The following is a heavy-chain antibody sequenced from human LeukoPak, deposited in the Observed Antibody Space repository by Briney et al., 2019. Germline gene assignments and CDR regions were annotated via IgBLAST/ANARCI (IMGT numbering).Heavy chain of an antibody. CDR3: VRTLSSSWYVDY. V-gene: IGHV3-30*02. CDR2: IRYDGSNK. D-gene: IGHD6-13*01. Sequence: GGSLRLSCAASGFTFSSYGMHWVRQAPGKGLEWVAFIRYDGSNKYYADSVKGRFTISRNNSKNTLYLQMNSLRAEDTAVYYCVRTLSSSWYVDYWGQGTLVTVSS. CDR1: GFTFSSYG. J-gene: IGHJ4*02.